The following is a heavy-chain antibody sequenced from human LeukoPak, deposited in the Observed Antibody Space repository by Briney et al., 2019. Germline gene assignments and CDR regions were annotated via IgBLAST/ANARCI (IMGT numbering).Heavy chain of an antibody. Sequence: ASVKVSCKASGYMFTGYYMHWVRQAPGQGLEWMGWINPNSGGTNYAQKFQGRVTMTRDTSISTAYMDLNRLRSDDTAVYYCARVVAVTGAPVYYMDVWGKGTTVTVSS. CDR3: ARVVAVTGAPVYYMDV. CDR1: GYMFTGYY. D-gene: IGHD6-19*01. CDR2: INPNSGGT. V-gene: IGHV1-2*02. J-gene: IGHJ6*03.